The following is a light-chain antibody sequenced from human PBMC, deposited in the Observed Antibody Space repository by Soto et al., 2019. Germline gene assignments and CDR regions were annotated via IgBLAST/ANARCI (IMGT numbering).Light chain of an antibody. Sequence: QSALTQPASVSGSPGQSITISCTGTSSNVGSYKLVSWYQQHPGKAPKLMIFEVNKRPSGVPDRISGSKSGTSASLAISGLQSDDEADYYCAAWDDSLNGRVFGTGTKLTVL. J-gene: IGLJ1*01. V-gene: IGLV2-14*02. CDR2: EVN. CDR1: SSNVGSYKL. CDR3: AAWDDSLNGRV.